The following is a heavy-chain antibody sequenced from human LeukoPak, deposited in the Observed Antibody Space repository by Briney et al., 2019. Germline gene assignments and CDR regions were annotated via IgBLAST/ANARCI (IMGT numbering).Heavy chain of an antibody. D-gene: IGHD1-26*01. CDR1: GYSFTSYW. Sequence: LGESLKISCKGSGYSFTSYWIGWVRQMPGKGLEWMGIIYPHDSETRYSPSFQGQVTISADKSISTAYLQWSSLKASDTAMYYCAMVVGATDTDEDFDIWGQGTMVTVSS. J-gene: IGHJ3*02. CDR2: IYPHDSET. CDR3: AMVVGATDTDEDFDI. V-gene: IGHV5-51*01.